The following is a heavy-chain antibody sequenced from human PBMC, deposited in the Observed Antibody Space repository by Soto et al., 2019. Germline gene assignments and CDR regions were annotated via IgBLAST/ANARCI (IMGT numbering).Heavy chain of an antibody. V-gene: IGHV1-46*03. Sequence: INPSGGSTNYAQKFQGRVTMTRDTSTSTVYMELSSLRSEDTAVYYCAREDTRHFDYWGQGTLVTVSS. J-gene: IGHJ4*02. CDR3: AREDTRHFDY. CDR2: INPSGGST.